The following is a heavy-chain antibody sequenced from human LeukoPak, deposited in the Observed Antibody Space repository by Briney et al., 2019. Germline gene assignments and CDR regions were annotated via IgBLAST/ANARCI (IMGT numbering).Heavy chain of an antibody. CDR2: ISHDGSNK. CDR1: GFTFSSYA. V-gene: IGHV3-30-3*01. J-gene: IGHJ4*02. Sequence: GGSLRLSCAASGFTFSSYAMHWVRQAPGKGLEWVAVISHDGSNKYYADSVKGRFTISRDNSKNTLYLQMNSLRAEDTAVYYCARGGYYHNWGQGTLVTVSS. CDR3: ARGGYYHN. D-gene: IGHD3-9*01.